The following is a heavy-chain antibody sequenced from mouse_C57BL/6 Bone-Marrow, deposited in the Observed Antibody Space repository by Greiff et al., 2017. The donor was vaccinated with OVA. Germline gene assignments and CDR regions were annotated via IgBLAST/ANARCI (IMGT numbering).Heavy chain of an antibody. CDR2: IDPENGDT. CDR1: GFNIKDDY. Sequence: VTLKESGAELVRPGASVKLSCTASGFNIKDDYMHWVKQRPEQGLEWIGWIDPENGDTEYASKFQGKATITADTSSNTAYLQLSSLTSEDTAVYYCTIPYDYDGAWFAYWGQGTLVTVSA. J-gene: IGHJ3*01. D-gene: IGHD2-4*01. CDR3: TIPYDYDGAWFAY. V-gene: IGHV14-4*01.